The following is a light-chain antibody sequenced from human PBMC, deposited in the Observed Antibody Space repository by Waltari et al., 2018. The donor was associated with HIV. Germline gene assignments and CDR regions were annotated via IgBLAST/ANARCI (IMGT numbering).Light chain of an antibody. J-gene: IGLJ1*01. CDR2: DVT. V-gene: IGLV3-19*01. CDR1: SLRSDY. CDR3: NSYAGNNKGV. Sequence: SSELTQDPAVSVALGQTVRITCQGDSLRSDYASWYQQHPGKAPKLLIYDVTKRPSGVPDRFSGSKSGNTASLTVSGLQAEDEADYYCNSYAGNNKGVFGTGTKVTVL.